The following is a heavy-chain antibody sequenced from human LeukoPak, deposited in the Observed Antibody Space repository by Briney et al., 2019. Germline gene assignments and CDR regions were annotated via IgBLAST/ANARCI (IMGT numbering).Heavy chain of an antibody. V-gene: IGHV4-61*02. D-gene: IGHD2-2*01. CDR2: VISSGTT. CDR3: ARLGLRRRSGTNCFQKDYYYYYYMNV. J-gene: IGHJ6*03. CDR1: TTSFSSGDYS. Sequence: SQSLSLTCIVSTTSFSSGDYSLNWIRQPHGQGETMFRRVISSGTTNYNPSLKSRVTISGDTSCYQFSLKLPSVPAADTAVYYCARLGLRRRSGTNCFQKDYYYYYYMNVWGKGTTGTVAS.